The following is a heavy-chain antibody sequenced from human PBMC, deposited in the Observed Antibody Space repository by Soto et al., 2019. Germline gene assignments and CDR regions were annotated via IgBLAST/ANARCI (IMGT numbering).Heavy chain of an antibody. V-gene: IGHV3-30*18. J-gene: IGHJ4*02. CDR2: ISYDGSNK. CDR3: AKDHGGEIMITFGGVIPNPLFDY. CDR1: GFTFSSYG. D-gene: IGHD3-16*02. Sequence: GGSLRLSCAASGFTFSSYGMHWVRQAPGKGLEWVAVISYDGSNKYYADSVKGRFTISRDNSKNTLYLQMNSLRAEDTAVYYCAKDHGGEIMITFGGVIPNPLFDYWGQGTLVTVSS.